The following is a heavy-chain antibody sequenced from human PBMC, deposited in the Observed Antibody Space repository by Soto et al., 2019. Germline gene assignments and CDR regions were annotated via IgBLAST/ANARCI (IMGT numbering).Heavy chain of an antibody. V-gene: IGHV5-51*03. CDR1: GYSFTSYW. CDR3: ATSVEMATTKGDAFDI. CDR2: FYPGDSDT. J-gene: IGHJ3*02. D-gene: IGHD5-12*01. Sequence: PGESLKISCKGSGYSFTSYWIGWVRQMPGKGLEWMGIFYPGDSDTRYSPSFQGQVTISADKSISTAYLQWSSLKASDTAMYYCATSVEMATTKGDAFDIWGQGTMVTVSS.